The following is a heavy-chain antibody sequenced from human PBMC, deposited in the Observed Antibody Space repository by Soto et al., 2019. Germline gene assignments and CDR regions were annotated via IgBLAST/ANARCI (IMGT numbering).Heavy chain of an antibody. Sequence: EVQLVESGGGLVQPGGSLRLSCAASGFTFSSYWMHWVRQAPGKGLVWVSRINSDGSSTSYADSVKGRFTISRDNAKNTLFLQMIILRAEDTAVDYCTRDGSHDYGEYGPRYYGMDVWGQGSTGTVSS. V-gene: IGHV3-74*01. J-gene: IGHJ6*02. D-gene: IGHD4-17*01. CDR1: GFTFSSYW. CDR2: INSDGSST. CDR3: TRDGSHDYGEYGPRYYGMDV.